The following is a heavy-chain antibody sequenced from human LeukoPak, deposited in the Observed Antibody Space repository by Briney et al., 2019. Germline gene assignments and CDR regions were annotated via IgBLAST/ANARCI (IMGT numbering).Heavy chain of an antibody. V-gene: IGHV3-30*18. CDR3: AKGRRTGFVDY. J-gene: IGHJ4*02. D-gene: IGHD1-1*01. CDR2: ITNDGSRQ. CDR1: GFNFNNYG. Sequence: GRSLRLSCAASGFNFNNYGMHWIRQAPGKGLEWLAVITNDGSRQFYADSVKGRFTVSRDNSKSLLFLQMESLRHDDTGIYYCAKGRRTGFVDYWGQGALVTVSS.